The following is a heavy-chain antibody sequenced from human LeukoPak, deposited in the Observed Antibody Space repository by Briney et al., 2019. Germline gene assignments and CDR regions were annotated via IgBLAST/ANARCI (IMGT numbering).Heavy chain of an antibody. V-gene: IGHV3-7*01. CDR3: ARANNSSWHN. CDR1: GFTFSSYT. D-gene: IGHD6-13*01. J-gene: IGHJ4*02. Sequence: PGGSLRLSCTASGFTFSSYTMSWVRHVPGRGLDWVANIKPDGSAEYYAASVKGWFTVSRDNAKNSLYLQMNSLRVEDTAVYYCARANNSSWHNWGQGTLVTVSS. CDR2: IKPDGSAE.